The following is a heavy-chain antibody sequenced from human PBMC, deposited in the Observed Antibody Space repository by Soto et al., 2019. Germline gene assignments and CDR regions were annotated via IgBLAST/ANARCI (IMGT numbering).Heavy chain of an antibody. CDR2: ISYDGSNK. CDR1: GFTFSSYG. CDR3: AKEVRAYGGAKSLIDY. Sequence: GGSLRLSCAASGFTFSSYGMHWVRQAPGKGLEWVAVISYDGSNKYYADSVKGRFTISRDNSKNTPYLQMNSLRAEDTAVYYCAKEVRAYGGAKSLIDYWGQGTLVTVSS. J-gene: IGHJ4*02. V-gene: IGHV3-30*18. D-gene: IGHD3-16*01.